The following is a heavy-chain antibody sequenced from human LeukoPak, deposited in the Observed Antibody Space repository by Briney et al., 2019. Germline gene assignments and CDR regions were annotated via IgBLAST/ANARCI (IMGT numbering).Heavy chain of an antibody. V-gene: IGHV4-39*07. CDR2: IYYSGST. D-gene: IGHD5-18*01. J-gene: IGHJ4*02. Sequence: SETLSLTCTVSGGSISSRTYYWGWIRQPPGKGLGWVASIYYSGSTYYNPSRKRRVTISIDKSKKQFSLKMSAVTAADTARYYCAREITARYSDALLSDYWGQGTLVTASS. CDR3: AREITARYSDALLSDY. CDR1: GGSISSRTYY.